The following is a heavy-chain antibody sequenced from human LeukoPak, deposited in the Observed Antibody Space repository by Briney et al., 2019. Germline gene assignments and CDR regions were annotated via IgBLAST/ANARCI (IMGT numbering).Heavy chain of an antibody. CDR1: GGSFSGYY. V-gene: IGHV4-34*01. J-gene: IGHJ5*02. D-gene: IGHD3-10*01. CDR3: ARATYYYGSGSYRRKNWFDP. Sequence: MPSETLSPTCAVYGGSFSGYYWSWIRQPPGKGLEWIGEINHSGSTNYNPSLKSRVTISVDTSKNQFSLKLSSVTAADTAVYYCARATYYYGSGSYRRKNWFDPWGQGTLVTVSS. CDR2: INHSGST.